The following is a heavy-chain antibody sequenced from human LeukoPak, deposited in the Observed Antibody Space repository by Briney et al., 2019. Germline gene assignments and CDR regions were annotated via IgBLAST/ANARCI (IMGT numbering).Heavy chain of an antibody. CDR1: GGSISSSSYY. J-gene: IGHJ4*02. CDR3: ARAYGYSSSWYSFDY. D-gene: IGHD6-13*01. V-gene: IGHV4-39*07. CDR2: IYYSGST. Sequence: PSETLSLTCTVSGGSISSSSYYWGWIRQPPGKGLEWIGSIYYSGSTYYSPSLKSRVTISVDTSKNQFSLKLSSVTAADTAVYYCARAYGYSSSWYSFDYWGQGTLVTVSS.